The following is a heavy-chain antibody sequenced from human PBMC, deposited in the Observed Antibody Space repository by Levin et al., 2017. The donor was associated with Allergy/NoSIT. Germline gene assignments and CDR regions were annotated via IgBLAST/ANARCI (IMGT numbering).Heavy chain of an antibody. Sequence: GESLKISCKASGYTFTGYYMHWVRQAPGQGLEWMGWINPNSGGTNYAQSFQGRVTMTRDTSISTAYLELSRLRSDDTAVYYCARDDDGADYWGQGTLVTVSS. J-gene: IGHJ4*02. V-gene: IGHV1-2*02. CDR1: GYTFTGYY. D-gene: IGHD1-1*01. CDR3: ARDDDGADY. CDR2: INPNSGGT.